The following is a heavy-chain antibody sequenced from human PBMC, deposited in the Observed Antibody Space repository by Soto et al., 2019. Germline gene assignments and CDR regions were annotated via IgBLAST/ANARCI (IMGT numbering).Heavy chain of an antibody. CDR3: TKGSEVARQALDY. CDR2: VSADGSDK. J-gene: IGHJ4*02. Sequence: QVQLVESGGGVVQPGRSLRLSCAASGFTFSNFGMHWGRQAPGKGLEWVAAVSADGSDKYFSDSVKGRFTITRDNSQNTVFLQMNSLRVEDTAVYYCTKGSEVARQALDYWGQGTLVTVSS. CDR1: GFTFSNFG. V-gene: IGHV3-30*18. D-gene: IGHD3-3*01.